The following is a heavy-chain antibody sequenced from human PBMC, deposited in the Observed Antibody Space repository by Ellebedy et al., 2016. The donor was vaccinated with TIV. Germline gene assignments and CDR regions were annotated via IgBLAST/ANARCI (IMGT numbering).Heavy chain of an antibody. Sequence: PGGSLRLSCAASGFTFDDYGMNWVRQAPGKGLEWVSGITRNGGTTGYADSVKGRFTISRDNAKNSLYLQMNSLRAEEPAFYYCARGRGTYPRYYLDYWGQGTLVTVSS. CDR1: GFTFDDYG. V-gene: IGHV3-20*04. D-gene: IGHD3-16*01. J-gene: IGHJ4*02. CDR3: ARGRGTYPRYYLDY. CDR2: ITRNGGTT.